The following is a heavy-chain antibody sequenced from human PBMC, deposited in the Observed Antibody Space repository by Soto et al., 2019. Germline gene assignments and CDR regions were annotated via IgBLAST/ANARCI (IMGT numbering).Heavy chain of an antibody. CDR3: ATFPMARTNDY. D-gene: IGHD3-10*01. CDR2: ISAYNGNT. CDR1: GYTFTSYG. J-gene: IGHJ4*02. Sequence: GASVKVSCKASGYTFTSYGISWVRQAPGQGLEWMGWISAYNGNTNYAQKLQGRVTMTTDTSTSTAYMELSSLRSEDTAVYYCATFPMARTNDYWGQGTLVTVSS. V-gene: IGHV1-18*01.